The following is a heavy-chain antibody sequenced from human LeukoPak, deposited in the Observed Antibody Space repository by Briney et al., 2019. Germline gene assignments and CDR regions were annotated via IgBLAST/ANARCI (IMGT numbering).Heavy chain of an antibody. V-gene: IGHV3-9*01. CDR1: EFTFDDYA. D-gene: IGHD3-3*01. CDR3: AKSITIFGVATRYYYYGMDV. J-gene: IGHJ6*02. Sequence: PGGSLRLSCAASEFTFDDYAMHWVRQAPGKGLEWVSGISWNSGSIGYADSVKGRFTISRDNAKNSLYLQMNSLRAEDTALYYCAKSITIFGVATRYYYYGMDVWGQGTTVTVSS. CDR2: ISWNSGSI.